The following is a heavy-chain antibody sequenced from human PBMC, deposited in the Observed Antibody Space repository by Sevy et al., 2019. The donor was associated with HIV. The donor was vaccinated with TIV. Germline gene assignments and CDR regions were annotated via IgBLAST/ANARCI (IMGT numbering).Heavy chain of an antibody. J-gene: IGHJ3*02. V-gene: IGHV3-23*01. CDR2: ISSSGHTT. Sequence: GGSLRLSCAASGFTLSTYVMTWVRQAPGKGLEWVSGISSSGHTTYYADTVKGRFTISRDNSKNTQYLQMNSLRAEDTAVYYCAKLLRGDYEGFDIWGQGTMVTVSS. D-gene: IGHD4-17*01. CDR3: AKLLRGDYEGFDI. CDR1: GFTLSTYV.